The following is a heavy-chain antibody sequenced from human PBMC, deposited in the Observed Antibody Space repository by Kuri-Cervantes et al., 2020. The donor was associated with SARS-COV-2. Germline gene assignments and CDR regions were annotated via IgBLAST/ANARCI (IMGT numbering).Heavy chain of an antibody. CDR3: AHTRYCSSTSCYWFDP. V-gene: IGHV2-5*02. J-gene: IGHJ5*02. Sequence: SGPTLVKPTETLTLTCTVSWFSLSNARMGVSWIRQPPGKALEWLAHIYWDDNKRYSPSLESRLTITKNTSKNQVVLTMTNMDPVDTATYYCAHTRYCSSTSCYWFDPWGQGTLVTVSS. D-gene: IGHD2-2*01. CDR1: WFSLSNARMG. CDR2: IYWDDNK.